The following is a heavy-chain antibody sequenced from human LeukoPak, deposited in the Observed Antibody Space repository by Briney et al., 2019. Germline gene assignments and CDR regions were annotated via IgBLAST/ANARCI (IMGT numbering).Heavy chain of an antibody. CDR3: ARDGFAAFDI. D-gene: IGHD5-12*01. CDR2: INPSGGST. V-gene: IGHV1-46*01. CDR1: GYTFTSHY. J-gene: IGHJ3*02. Sequence: ASVKVSCKASGYTFTSHYMHWVRQAPGQGLEWMGIINPSGGSTGYAQKFQGSVTMTRDMSTSTVYMELSSLRSEDTAVYYCARDGFAAFDIWGRGTIVTVSS.